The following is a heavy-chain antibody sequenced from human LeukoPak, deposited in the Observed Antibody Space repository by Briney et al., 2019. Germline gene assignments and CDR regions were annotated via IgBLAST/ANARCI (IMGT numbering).Heavy chain of an antibody. V-gene: IGHV1-46*01. J-gene: IGHJ6*02. Sequence: ASVKVSCKASGGTFSSYAISWVRQAPGQGLEWMGIINPSGGSTSYAQNFQGRVTMTRDTSTSTVYMELSSLRSEDTAVYYCARGQDYYYGMDVWGQGTTVTVSS. CDR2: INPSGGST. CDR3: ARGQDYYYGMDV. CDR1: GGTFSSYA.